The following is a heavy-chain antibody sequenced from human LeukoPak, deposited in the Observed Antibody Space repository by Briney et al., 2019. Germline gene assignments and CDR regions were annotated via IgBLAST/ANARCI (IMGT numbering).Heavy chain of an antibody. CDR3: VRDGANWNPGSFDY. D-gene: IGHD1-1*01. V-gene: IGHV3-66*01. CDR2: IYSGGST. Sequence: PGGSLRLSCAASGFTVSSNYMSWVRQAPGKGLEWVSVIYSGGSTYYADSVKGRFTISRDNSKNTLYLQMNSLRAEDTAVYYCVRDGANWNPGSFDYWGQGTLVTVSS. J-gene: IGHJ4*02. CDR1: GFTVSSNY.